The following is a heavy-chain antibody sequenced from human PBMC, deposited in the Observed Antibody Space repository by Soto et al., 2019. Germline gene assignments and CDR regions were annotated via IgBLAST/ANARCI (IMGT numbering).Heavy chain of an antibody. CDR2: ISGGGGGT. CDR1: GFTFDNFA. V-gene: IGHV3-23*01. J-gene: IGHJ3*02. CDR3: ARETSSSDAFDI. Sequence: PGGSLRLSCTTSGFTFDNFAMSWVRQAPGRGLEWVSAISGGGGGTYYADSVKGRFIISRDNSKNTVYLQVNGLRPDDTAVYYCARETSSSDAFDIWGQGTMVTVSS. D-gene: IGHD6-6*01.